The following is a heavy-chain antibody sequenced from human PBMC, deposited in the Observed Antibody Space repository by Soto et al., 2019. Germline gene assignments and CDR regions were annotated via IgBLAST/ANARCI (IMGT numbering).Heavy chain of an antibody. CDR1: GFTFSSYA. CDR2: ISYDGSNK. Sequence: PGGSLRLSCAASGFTFSSYAMHWVRQAPGKGLEWVAVISYDGSNKYYADSVKGRFTISRDNSKNTLYLQMNSLRAEDTAVYYCARWGLSTPGMAVWGQGTTVTVSS. V-gene: IGHV3-30-3*01. CDR3: ARWGLSTPGMAV. D-gene: IGHD3-16*01. J-gene: IGHJ6*02.